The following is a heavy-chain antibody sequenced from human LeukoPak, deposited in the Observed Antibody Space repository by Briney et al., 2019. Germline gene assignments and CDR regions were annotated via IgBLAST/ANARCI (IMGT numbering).Heavy chain of an antibody. CDR3: ARCRPGSSAVGHVCQAFDV. V-gene: IGHV1-24*01. CDR1: GYTLTELS. Sequence: ASVKVSRKVSGYTLTELSMHWVRQAPGKGLEWMGGFDPEDGETIYAQKFQGRVTMTRNTSISTAYMELSSLRSDDTAVYYCARCRPGSSAVGHVCQAFDVWGQGTMVTVSS. CDR2: FDPEDGET. J-gene: IGHJ3*01. D-gene: IGHD6-25*01.